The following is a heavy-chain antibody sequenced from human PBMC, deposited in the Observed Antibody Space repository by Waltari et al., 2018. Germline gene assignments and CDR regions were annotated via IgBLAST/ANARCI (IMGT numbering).Heavy chain of an antibody. CDR3: ARLLNGAFDF. CDR1: GYSISSRSY. CDR2: IYHSGST. V-gene: IGHV4-38-2*01. Sequence: QVQLQESGPGLEQPSETLSLPCAASGYSISSRSYWGWTRQPPGKGLEWIGRIYHSGSTYYNPALKSRVTISVDTSKNQFSLKLSSVTAADTAVYYCARLLNGAFDFWGQGTMVTVSS. J-gene: IGHJ3*01. D-gene: IGHD2-8*01.